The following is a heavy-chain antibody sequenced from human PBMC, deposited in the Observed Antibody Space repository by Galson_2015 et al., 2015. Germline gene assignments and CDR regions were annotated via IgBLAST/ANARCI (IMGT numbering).Heavy chain of an antibody. CDR2: IYPGDSDT. CDR1: GYSFTSYW. J-gene: IGHJ6*03. Sequence: QSGAEVKKPGESLKISCKGSGYSFTSYWIGWVRQMPGKGLEWMGIIYPGDSDTRYSPSFQGQVTISADKSISTAYLQWSSLKASDTAMYYCARAQKAGGYSVYYYYYMDVWGKGTTVTVSS. V-gene: IGHV5-51*01. D-gene: IGHD5-12*01. CDR3: ARAQKAGGYSVYYYYYMDV.